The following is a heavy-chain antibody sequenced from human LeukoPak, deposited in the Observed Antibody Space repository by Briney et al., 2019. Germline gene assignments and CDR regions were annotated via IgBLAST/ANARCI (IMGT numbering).Heavy chain of an antibody. J-gene: IGHJ4*02. V-gene: IGHV3-30*03. CDR1: GFTFSSYG. D-gene: IGHD3-22*01. Sequence: PGGSLRLSCAASGFTFSSYGMHWVRQAPGKGLEWVAVISYDGSNKYYADSVKGRFTISRDNSKNTLYLQMNSLRAEDTAVYYCARGSRYYYDSSGYYDYWGQGTLVTVSS. CDR2: ISYDGSNK. CDR3: ARGSRYYYDSSGYYDY.